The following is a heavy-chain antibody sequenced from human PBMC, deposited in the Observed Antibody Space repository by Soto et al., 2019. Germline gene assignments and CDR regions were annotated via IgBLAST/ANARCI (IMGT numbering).Heavy chain of an antibody. D-gene: IGHD2-2*02. CDR1: GFTFSSYE. Sequence: GGSLRLSCAASGFTFSSYEMNWVRQAPGKGLEWVSYISSSGSTIYYADSVKGRFTISRDNAKNSLYLQMNSLRAEDTAVYYCARVPAAIYYYYYYGMDVWGQGTTVTVS. J-gene: IGHJ6*02. CDR2: ISSSGSTI. V-gene: IGHV3-48*03. CDR3: ARVPAAIYYYYYYGMDV.